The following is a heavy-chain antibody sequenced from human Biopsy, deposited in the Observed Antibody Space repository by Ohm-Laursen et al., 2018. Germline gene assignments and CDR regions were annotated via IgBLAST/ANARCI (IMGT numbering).Heavy chain of an antibody. CDR2: VMPFFGTA. CDR1: GGTFSSYT. V-gene: IGHV1-69*06. Sequence: SVKVSCKASGGTFSSYTLAWVRQAPGQRPEWMGDVMPFFGTAQYAPKLQGRVSMTADKTTYTAYMELTSLTSEDTAVYFCARHYYDTSGYNWFDPWGQGTLVTVSS. D-gene: IGHD3-22*01. J-gene: IGHJ5*02. CDR3: ARHYYDTSGYNWFDP.